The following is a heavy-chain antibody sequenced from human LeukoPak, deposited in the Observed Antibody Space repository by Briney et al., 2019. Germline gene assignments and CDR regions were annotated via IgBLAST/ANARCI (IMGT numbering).Heavy chain of an antibody. Sequence: PGGSLRLSCAASGFTFSSYSMNWVRQAPGKGLEWVSSISSSSSYIYYADSVKGRFTISRDNAKNSLYLQMNSLRAEDTTVYYCARETGLPAPFDYWGQGTLVTVSS. CDR2: ISSSSSYI. CDR3: ARETGLPAPFDY. J-gene: IGHJ4*02. D-gene: IGHD4-11*01. V-gene: IGHV3-21*01. CDR1: GFTFSSYS.